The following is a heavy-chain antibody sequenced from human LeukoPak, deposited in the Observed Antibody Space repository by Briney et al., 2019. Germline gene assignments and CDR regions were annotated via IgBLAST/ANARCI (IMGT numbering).Heavy chain of an antibody. V-gene: IGHV4-4*07. CDR1: GGSISSYY. CDR2: IHTSGST. J-gene: IGHJ4*02. CDR3: ASSYGVLPYFDY. Sequence: SETLSLTGTVSGGSISSYYWSWIRQPAGKGLEWIGRIHTSGSTNYNPSLKSRVTMSGDTSKNQFSLKRSSVTAADTAVYYCASSYGVLPYFDYWGQGTLVTVSS. D-gene: IGHD4-17*01.